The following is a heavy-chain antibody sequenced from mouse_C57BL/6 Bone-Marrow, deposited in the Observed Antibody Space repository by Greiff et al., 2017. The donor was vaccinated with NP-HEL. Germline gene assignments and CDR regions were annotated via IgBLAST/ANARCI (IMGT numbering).Heavy chain of an antibody. D-gene: IGHD3-2*02. Sequence: QVQLQQSGAELVKPGASVKLSCKASGYTFTSYWMHWVKQRPGRGLEWIGRIDPNSGGTKYNEKFKSKATLTVDKPSSTAYMQLSSLTSEDSAVYYCARAQARIYYYAMDYWGQGTSVTVSS. CDR3: ARAQARIYYYAMDY. CDR1: GYTFTSYW. J-gene: IGHJ4*01. CDR2: IDPNSGGT. V-gene: IGHV1-72*01.